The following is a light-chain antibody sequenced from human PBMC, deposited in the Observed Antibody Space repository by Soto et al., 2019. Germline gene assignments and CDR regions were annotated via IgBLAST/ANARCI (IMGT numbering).Light chain of an antibody. CDR3: QVWHIGSYRV. J-gene: IGLJ3*02. Sequence: SYELTQPPSVSVAPGQTATISCGGNNVGSKVVHWYQQKPGQAPVLVVYDDTYRPSGIPERFSGSNSGNTATLTISRVEAGDEDDYYCQVWHIGSYRVFGGGTKVTVL. V-gene: IGLV3-21*02. CDR2: DDT. CDR1: NVGSKV.